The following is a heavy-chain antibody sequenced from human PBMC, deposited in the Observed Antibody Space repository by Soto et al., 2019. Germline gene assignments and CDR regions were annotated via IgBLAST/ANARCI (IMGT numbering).Heavy chain of an antibody. CDR1: GYTFTSYG. CDR2: ISAYNGNT. Sequence: ASVKVSCKASGYTFTSYGISWVRQAPGQGLEWMGWISAYNGNTNYAQKLQCRVTMTTDTSTSTAYMELRSLRSDDTAVYYCARDSPHRLLRYFDWSPPDYYYYYGMDVWGQGTTVTVSS. V-gene: IGHV1-18*01. J-gene: IGHJ6*02. D-gene: IGHD3-9*01. CDR3: ARDSPHRLLRYFDWSPPDYYYYYGMDV.